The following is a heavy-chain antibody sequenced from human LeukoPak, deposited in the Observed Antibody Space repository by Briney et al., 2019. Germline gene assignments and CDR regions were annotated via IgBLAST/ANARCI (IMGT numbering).Heavy chain of an antibody. V-gene: IGHV3-30*02. D-gene: IGHD6-13*01. CDR3: AKGGTSSSWKLPIFDY. CDR2: IRYDGSNK. J-gene: IGHJ4*02. Sequence: GGSLRLSCAPSGFTFSSYGMHWVRQAPGKGLEWVAFIRYDGSNKYYADSVKGRFTISRDNSKNTLYLQMNSLRAEDTAVYYCAKGGTSSSWKLPIFDYWGQGTLVTVSS. CDR1: GFTFSSYG.